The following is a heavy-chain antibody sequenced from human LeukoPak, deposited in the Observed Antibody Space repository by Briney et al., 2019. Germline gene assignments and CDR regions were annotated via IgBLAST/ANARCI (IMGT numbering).Heavy chain of an antibody. V-gene: IGHV3-74*01. CDR3: ARAWSGFGYMKEGY. CDR2: INSDGSST. D-gene: IGHD5-12*01. J-gene: IGHJ4*02. Sequence: PGGSLRLSCAASGFTFTTYWMHWVRQVPGKGLVWVSHINSDGSSTNYADSVKGRFTISRDNAKNTLCLQMNSLRAEDTAVYYCARAWSGFGYMKEGYWGQGTLVTVSS. CDR1: GFTFTTYW.